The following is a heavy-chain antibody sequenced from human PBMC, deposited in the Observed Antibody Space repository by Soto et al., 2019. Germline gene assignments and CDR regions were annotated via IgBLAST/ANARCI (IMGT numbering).Heavy chain of an antibody. CDR3: SRGYPPRDQLGNLPGAF. CDR2: INPSGGST. J-gene: IGHJ4*02. CDR1: GYTFTSYY. Sequence: QVQLVQSGAEVMQPGASVKVSCKASGYTFTSYYIQWVRQAPGQGLEWMGIINPSGGSTNYAQKFQGRVTMTRDTSTSTVYVELRSLRSEDTAIYYCSRGYPPRDQLGNLPGAFWGQGTLVTVSS. V-gene: IGHV1-46*03. D-gene: IGHD1-1*01.